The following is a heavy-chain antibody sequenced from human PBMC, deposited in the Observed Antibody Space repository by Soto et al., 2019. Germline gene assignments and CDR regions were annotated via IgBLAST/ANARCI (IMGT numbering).Heavy chain of an antibody. CDR2: INHSGST. CDR3: ARENTGYSSGWPNRGGFDP. D-gene: IGHD6-19*01. J-gene: IGHJ5*02. Sequence: SATLSLTCAVYGGSFGGYYWSWIRQPPGKGLEWIGEINHSGSTNYNPSLKSRVTISVDTSKSQFSLKLSSVTAADTAVYYCARENTGYSSGWPNRGGFDPWGQGTLVTVSS. CDR1: GGSFGGYY. V-gene: IGHV4-34*01.